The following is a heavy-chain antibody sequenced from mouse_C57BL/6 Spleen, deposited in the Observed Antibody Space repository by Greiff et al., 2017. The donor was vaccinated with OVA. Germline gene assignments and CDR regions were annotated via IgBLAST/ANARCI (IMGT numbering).Heavy chain of an antibody. V-gene: IGHV2-9-1*01. D-gene: IGHD3-2*02. CDR1: GFSFTSYA. Sequence: VKLVESGPGLVAPSQSLSITCTVSGFSFTSYAISWVRQPPGKGLAWLGVIWTGGGTTYNSALKSRLSISKDNSKSQVFLKMTSLQTDDTARYYCARSQTAQATRYAMDYWGQGTSVTVSS. CDR2: IWTGGGT. CDR3: ARSQTAQATRYAMDY. J-gene: IGHJ4*01.